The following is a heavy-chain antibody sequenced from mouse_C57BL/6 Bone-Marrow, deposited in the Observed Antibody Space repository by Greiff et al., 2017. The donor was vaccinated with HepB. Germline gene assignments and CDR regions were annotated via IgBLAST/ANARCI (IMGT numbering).Heavy chain of an antibody. J-gene: IGHJ1*03. V-gene: IGHV6-6*01. CDR2: IRNKANNHAT. CDR1: GFTFSDAW. Sequence: EVQRVESGGGLVQPGGSMKLSCAASGFTFSDAWMDWVRQSPEKGLEWVAEIRNKANNHATYYAESVKGRLTISRYDSKSSVYLQMNSLRAEDTGIYYCTRPYYYGSSLYWYFDVWGTGTTVTVSS. D-gene: IGHD1-1*01. CDR3: TRPYYYGSSLYWYFDV.